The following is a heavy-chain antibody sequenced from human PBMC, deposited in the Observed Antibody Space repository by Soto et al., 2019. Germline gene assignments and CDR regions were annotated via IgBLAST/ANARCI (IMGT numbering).Heavy chain of an antibody. CDR3: AESSAGVTRWFDP. Sequence: PGGSLRLSCAASGFTFSSYSMNWVRQAPGKGLEWVSSISSSSSYIYYADSVKGRFTISRDNAKNSLYLQMNSLRAEDTAVYYCAESSAGVTRWFDPWGQGTLVTVSS. J-gene: IGHJ5*02. CDR2: ISSSSSYI. V-gene: IGHV3-21*01. CDR1: GFTFSSYS. D-gene: IGHD3-10*01.